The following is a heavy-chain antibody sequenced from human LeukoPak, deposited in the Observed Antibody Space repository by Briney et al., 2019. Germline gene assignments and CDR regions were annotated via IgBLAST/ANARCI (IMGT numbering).Heavy chain of an antibody. V-gene: IGHV4-59*01. J-gene: IGHJ4*02. CDR2: IYYSGST. Sequence: SETLSLTCTVSSGSISTYYWSWIRQPPGRALECIGYIYYSGSTDYNPSLKSRVTVPVDTSKNQFSLKLISVTAADTAVYYCARVNSSSWYLDYWGQGTLVTVSS. D-gene: IGHD6-13*01. CDR1: SGSISTYY. CDR3: ARVNSSSWYLDY.